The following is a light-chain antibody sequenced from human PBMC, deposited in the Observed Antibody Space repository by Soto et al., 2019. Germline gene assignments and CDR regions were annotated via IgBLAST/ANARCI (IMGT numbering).Light chain of an antibody. CDR2: EVH. CDR3: SSYTSSSTRL. V-gene: IGLV2-14*01. J-gene: IGLJ2*01. Sequence: QSALTQPASVSGSPGQSITISCTGTNSDVGGYNFVSWFQQHPGKAPKLMIYEVHNRPSGVSDRFSGSKSGNTASLTISGLQAEDEADYYCSSYTSSSTRLFGGGTKLTVL. CDR1: NSDVGGYNF.